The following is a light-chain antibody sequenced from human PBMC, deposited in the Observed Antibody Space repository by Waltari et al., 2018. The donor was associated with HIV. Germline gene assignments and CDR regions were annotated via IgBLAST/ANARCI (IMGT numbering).Light chain of an antibody. Sequence: QSVLTQPPSVSGTPGQRVTISCSGGSSNIGDNAVSWYQQFPGTAPKLLIYSNNQRPLGVPDRFSGSKSGTSASLAISGLQSEDEADYYCATLDDSLNGPVFGGGTKVTVL. V-gene: IGLV1-44*01. CDR3: ATLDDSLNGPV. J-gene: IGLJ2*01. CDR2: SNN. CDR1: SSNIGDNA.